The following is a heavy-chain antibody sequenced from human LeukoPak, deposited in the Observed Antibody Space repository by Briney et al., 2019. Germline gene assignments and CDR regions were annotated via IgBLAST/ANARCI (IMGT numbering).Heavy chain of an antibody. CDR1: GGSISSSSYY. J-gene: IGHJ4*02. D-gene: IGHD6-19*01. CDR3: ARAETSSGRIDY. Sequence: SETLSLTCTVSGGSISSSSYYWGWIRRPPGKGLEWIGSIYYSGSTYYNPSLKSRVTISVDTSKNQFSLKLSSVTAADTAVYYCARAETSSGRIDYWGQGTLVTVSS. V-gene: IGHV4-39*07. CDR2: IYYSGST.